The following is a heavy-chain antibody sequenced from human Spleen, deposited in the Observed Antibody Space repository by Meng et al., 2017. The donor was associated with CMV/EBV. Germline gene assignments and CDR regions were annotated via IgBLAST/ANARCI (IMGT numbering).Heavy chain of an antibody. J-gene: IGHJ4*02. CDR1: GGSIGSGDYY. CDR3: AREASIKFFDY. D-gene: IGHD5-24*01. CDR2: IYYSGST. Sequence: VPLQEWGPGVVKPSQTLALTGTVSGGSIGSGDYYWSWIRQPPGKGLEWIGSIYYSGSTYYNPSLKSRVTISVDTSKNQFSLKLSSVTAADTAVYYCAREASIKFFDYWGQGTLVTVSS. V-gene: IGHV4-39*07.